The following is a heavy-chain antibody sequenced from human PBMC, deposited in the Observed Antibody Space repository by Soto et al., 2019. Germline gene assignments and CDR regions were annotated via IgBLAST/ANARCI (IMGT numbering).Heavy chain of an antibody. CDR1: GYTFTTYH. CDR3: ARGTYGDIDY. CDR2: INPRGGST. Sequence: QVHLVQSGAEVKKPGASVKVSCKASGYTFTTYHIHWVRQAPGQGLEWMGIINPRGGSTSYAQKFQGRVTMTRHTSTSRVYMELSSMRSEDPAVYYCARGTYGDIDYWGQGTLVTVSS. J-gene: IGHJ4*02. D-gene: IGHD4-17*01. V-gene: IGHV1-46*01.